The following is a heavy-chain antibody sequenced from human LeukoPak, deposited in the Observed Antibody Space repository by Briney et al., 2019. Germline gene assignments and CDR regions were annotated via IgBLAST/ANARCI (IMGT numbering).Heavy chain of an antibody. CDR2: ISGSGGYT. Sequence: PGGSLRLSCAASGFTFSTYWMHWVRQAPGKGLEWVSAISGSGGYTFFANSVKGRFTISRDNSKNTLYLQMSSLRAEDTAVYYCAKDYGGNPFDYWGQGTLVTVSS. CDR1: GFTFSTYW. V-gene: IGHV3-23*01. CDR3: AKDYGGNPFDY. D-gene: IGHD4-23*01. J-gene: IGHJ4*02.